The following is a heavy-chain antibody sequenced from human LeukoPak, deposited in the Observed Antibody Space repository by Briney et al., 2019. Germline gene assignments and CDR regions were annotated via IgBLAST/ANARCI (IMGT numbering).Heavy chain of an antibody. CDR1: GGSISSYY. V-gene: IGHV4-59*01. CDR3: ARGGYSRGNFDY. D-gene: IGHD4-23*01. CDR2: IYYSGSP. J-gene: IGHJ4*02. Sequence: SETLSLTCTVSGGSISSYYWSWIRQPPGKGLEWIGYIYYSGSPNYDPSLKSRVTISVDTSKNQFSLRPTSVTAADTAVYYCARGGYSRGNFDYWGQGALVTVSS.